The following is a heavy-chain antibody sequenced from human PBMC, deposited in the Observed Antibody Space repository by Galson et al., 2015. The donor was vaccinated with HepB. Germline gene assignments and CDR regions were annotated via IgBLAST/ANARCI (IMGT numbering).Heavy chain of an antibody. Sequence: TLSLTCTVSGGSISSYYWSWIRQPPGKGLEWIGYVYYSGSTNYNPSLKSRVSISVDTSKNQFSLKLSSVTAADTAMFYCARHARGVGATSRKYYFDYWGQGTLVTVSS. V-gene: IGHV4-59*08. CDR1: GGSISSYY. CDR3: ARHARGVGATSRKYYFDY. J-gene: IGHJ4*02. CDR2: VYYSGST. D-gene: IGHD1-26*01.